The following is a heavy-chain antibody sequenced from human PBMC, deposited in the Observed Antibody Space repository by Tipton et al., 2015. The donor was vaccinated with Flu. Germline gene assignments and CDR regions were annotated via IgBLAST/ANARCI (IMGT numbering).Heavy chain of an antibody. CDR3: ARDRRSYTAGDYPVRYFDF. CDR2: VSNAGGT. D-gene: IGHD4-17*01. Sequence: TLSLTCTVSGDSVGRYFWSWIRQSPGQGLEWIAYVSNAGGTNYSPSFESRATISLDTAKAEFSLKLRSVTAADTAVYYCARDRRSYTAGDYPVRYFDFWGPGILVAVST. J-gene: IGHJ4*02. V-gene: IGHV4-59*02. CDR1: GDSVGRYF.